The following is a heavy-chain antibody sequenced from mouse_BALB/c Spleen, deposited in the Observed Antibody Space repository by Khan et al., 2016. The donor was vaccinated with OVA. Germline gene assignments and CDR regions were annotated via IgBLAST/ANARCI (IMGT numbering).Heavy chain of an antibody. CDR2: INPSNGYT. CDR3: VRDGAYHRNDGWFAY. V-gene: IGHV1-4*01. Sequence: VQLQQSGAELARPGTSVKMSCKASGYTFTSYTIHWIKKRPGQGLEWIGYINPSNGYTNYNQKFKDKATLTTDKSSTTAYLRLSSLTSDDSAVYNCVRDGAYHRNDGWFAYWGQGTLVTGSA. J-gene: IGHJ3*01. D-gene: IGHD2-14*01. CDR1: GYTFTSYT.